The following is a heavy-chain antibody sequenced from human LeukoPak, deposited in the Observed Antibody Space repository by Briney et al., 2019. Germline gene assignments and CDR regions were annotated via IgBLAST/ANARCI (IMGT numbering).Heavy chain of an antibody. CDR1: GGSFSDNY. CDR3: ARRRRHEFTYGYVFYFDY. Sequence: PSETLSLTCVVYGGSFSDNYWTWIRQPPGKGPEWIREINHSGTTSYNPSLQSRVTVSVDTSKNQFSLKLSSVTAADTAVYYCARRRRHEFTYGYVFYFDYWGQGTLVTVSS. J-gene: IGHJ4*02. D-gene: IGHD3-16*01. CDR2: INHSGTT. V-gene: IGHV4-34*01.